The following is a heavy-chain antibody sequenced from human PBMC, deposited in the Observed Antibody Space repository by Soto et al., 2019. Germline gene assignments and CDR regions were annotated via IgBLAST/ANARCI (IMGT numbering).Heavy chain of an antibody. CDR1: GFTFSSYG. Sequence: GGSLRLSCAASGFTFSSYGMHWVRQAPGKGLEWVAVISYDGSNKYYADSVKGRFTISRDNSKNTLYLQMNSLSAEDTAVYYCAKDPLAARLDYYMDVWGKGTTVTVSS. D-gene: IGHD6-6*01. V-gene: IGHV3-30*18. CDR2: ISYDGSNK. CDR3: AKDPLAARLDYYMDV. J-gene: IGHJ6*03.